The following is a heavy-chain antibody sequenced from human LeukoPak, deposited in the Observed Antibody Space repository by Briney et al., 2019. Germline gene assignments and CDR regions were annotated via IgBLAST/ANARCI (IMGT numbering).Heavy chain of an antibody. V-gene: IGHV4-34*01. Sequence: SETLSLTCAVYGGSFSGCYWSWIRQPPGKGLEWIGSIYYSGSTYYNPSLKSRVTISVDTSKNQFSLKLNSVTATDTAVYYSARHYGPWGQGTLVTVSS. J-gene: IGHJ4*02. CDR3: ARHYGP. CDR1: GGSFSGCY. D-gene: IGHD3-16*01. CDR2: IYYSGST.